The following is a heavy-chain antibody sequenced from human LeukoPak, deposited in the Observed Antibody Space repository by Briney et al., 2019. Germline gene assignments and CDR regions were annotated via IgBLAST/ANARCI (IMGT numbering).Heavy chain of an antibody. CDR3: ARAVPSRRYYMDV. CDR1: GGSISRYY. CDR2: IYYSGST. J-gene: IGHJ6*03. Sequence: SETLSLTCPVSGGSISRYYWSWIRQPPGKGLAWIGYIYYSGSTNYNPSLKSRVTISVDTSKNQFSLKLSSVTAAETAVYYCARAVPSRRYYMDVWGKGTTVTVSS. V-gene: IGHV4-59*01. D-gene: IGHD2-2*01.